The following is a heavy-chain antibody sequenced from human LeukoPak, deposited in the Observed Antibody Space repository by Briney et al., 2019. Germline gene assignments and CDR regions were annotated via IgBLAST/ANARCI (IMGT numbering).Heavy chain of an antibody. Sequence: ASVKVSCKASGYTFTGYYIHWVRQAPGQGLECMGWINPNSGGTNYAQKFQGRVTMTRDTSISTAYMELSRLRSDDTAVYYCARYKRQWLVGFDYWGQGTLVTVSS. V-gene: IGHV1-2*02. D-gene: IGHD6-19*01. CDR1: GYTFTGYY. CDR3: ARYKRQWLVGFDY. CDR2: INPNSGGT. J-gene: IGHJ4*02.